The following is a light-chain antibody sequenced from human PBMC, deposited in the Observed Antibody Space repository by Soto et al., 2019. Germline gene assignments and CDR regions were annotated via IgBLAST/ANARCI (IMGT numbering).Light chain of an antibody. CDR2: GAS. J-gene: IGKJ1*01. CDR3: QKYGNFWT. CDR1: QSISRY. V-gene: IGKV3-20*01. Sequence: IVLTQSPGTLSLSPGERTTLSCRASQSISRYLAWYQQKPGQGPRLLIYGASSRATGTPDRFSGSGSGTDFSLTIRRLEPDDFAVYYCQKYGNFWTFGQGTKVDIK.